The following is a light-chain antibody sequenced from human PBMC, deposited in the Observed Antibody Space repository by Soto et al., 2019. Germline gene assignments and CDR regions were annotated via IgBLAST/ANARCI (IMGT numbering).Light chain of an antibody. J-gene: IGLJ2*01. V-gene: IGLV2-23*01. CDR3: CSYVGSKTYVL. CDR1: SSDVGSSNL. Sequence: QSALTQPASVSGSPGQSITIYCTGTSSDVGSSNLVSWYHQHPGKAPKLIIYEGSKRPSGVSNRFSGSKSGNTASLTISGLQPEDEADYYCCSYVGSKTYVLFGGGTKLTVL. CDR2: EGS.